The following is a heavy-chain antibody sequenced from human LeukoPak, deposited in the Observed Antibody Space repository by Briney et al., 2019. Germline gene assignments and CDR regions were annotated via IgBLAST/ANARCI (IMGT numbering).Heavy chain of an antibody. V-gene: IGHV3-7*01. CDR1: GFTFSSHW. CDR3: ARDGEWELQSHDAFDI. Sequence: GGSLRLSCAASGFTFSSHWVSWVRQAPGKRLQWVANINQDGGEKHYVDSVRGRFTISRDNAKNSLYLQMNGLRAEDTAVYYCARDGEWELQSHDAFDIWGQGTMVTVSS. CDR2: INQDGGEK. J-gene: IGHJ3*02. D-gene: IGHD1-26*01.